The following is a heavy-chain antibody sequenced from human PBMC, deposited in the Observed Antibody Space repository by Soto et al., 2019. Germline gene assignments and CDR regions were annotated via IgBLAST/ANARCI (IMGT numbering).Heavy chain of an antibody. D-gene: IGHD6-19*01. CDR1: EFTFSNYA. J-gene: IGHJ4*02. Sequence: EVQLLESGGGLVQPGGSLRLSCAASEFTFSNYAMSWVRQAPGKGLEWVSGISGSGGSTFYADSVKGSFTISRDNSKNTLYLPMNSLRAEDTAIYYCAKEGTPWQWLGPVDYWGQGTLVTVSS. V-gene: IGHV3-23*01. CDR3: AKEGTPWQWLGPVDY. CDR2: ISGSGGST.